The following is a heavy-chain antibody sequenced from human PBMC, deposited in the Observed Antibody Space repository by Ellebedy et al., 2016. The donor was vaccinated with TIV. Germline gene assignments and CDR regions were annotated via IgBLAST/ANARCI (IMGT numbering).Heavy chain of an antibody. CDR3: AKDFSVGMIVVVTPRLLFDY. CDR1: GFTFSSYA. D-gene: IGHD3-22*01. CDR2: ISCSGGST. Sequence: PGGSLRLSCAASGFTFSSYAMSWVRQAPGKGLEWVSGISCSGGSTHYADSVKVRITISRDNSKNTLYLEMNSLRAEDTAVYYCAKDFSVGMIVVVTPRLLFDYWGQGTLVTVSS. V-gene: IGHV3-23*01. J-gene: IGHJ4*02.